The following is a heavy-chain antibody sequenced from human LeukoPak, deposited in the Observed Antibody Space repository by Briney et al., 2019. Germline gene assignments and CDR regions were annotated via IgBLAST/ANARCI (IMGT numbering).Heavy chain of an antibody. Sequence: SETLSLTCTVSGGSISSSSYYWGWIRQPPGKGLEWIGSIYYSGSTYYNPSLKSRVTISVDTSKNQFSLKLSPVTAADTAVYYCARLYGDYSVYYWGQGTLVTVSS. D-gene: IGHD4-17*01. CDR1: GGSISSSSYY. V-gene: IGHV4-39*01. J-gene: IGHJ4*02. CDR3: ARLYGDYSVYY. CDR2: IYYSGST.